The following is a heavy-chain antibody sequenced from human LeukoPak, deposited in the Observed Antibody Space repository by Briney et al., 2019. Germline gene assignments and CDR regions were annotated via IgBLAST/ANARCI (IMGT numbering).Heavy chain of an antibody. D-gene: IGHD5-12*01. J-gene: IGHJ4*02. Sequence: GGPLRLSCAASGFTLSSYSMNWVRQAPGKGLEWVSSISSSSSYIYYADSVKGRLTISRDNAKNSLYLQMNSLRAEDTAVYYCARVSGGGSGGYELDYWGQGTLVTVSS. CDR1: GFTLSSYS. CDR2: ISSSSSYI. CDR3: ARVSGGGSGGYELDY. V-gene: IGHV3-21*01.